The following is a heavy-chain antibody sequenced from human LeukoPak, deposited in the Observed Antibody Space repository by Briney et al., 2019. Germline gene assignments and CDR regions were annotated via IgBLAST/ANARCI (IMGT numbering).Heavy chain of an antibody. CDR3: ARVGSGGWSNDY. V-gene: IGHV1-3*01. CDR1: GYTFTSYA. Sequence: ASVKVSCKASGYTFTSYAMHWVRQAPGQRLEWMGWINAGNGNTKYSQKFQGRVTITRDTSASIAYMELSSLRSEDTAVYYCARVGSGGWSNDYWGQGTLVTVSS. CDR2: INAGNGNT. J-gene: IGHJ4*02. D-gene: IGHD6-19*01.